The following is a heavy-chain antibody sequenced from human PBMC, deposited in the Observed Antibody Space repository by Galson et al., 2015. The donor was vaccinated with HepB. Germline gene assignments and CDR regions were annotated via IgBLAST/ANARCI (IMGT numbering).Heavy chain of an antibody. D-gene: IGHD1-1*01. CDR2: LSTSGVNT. CDR1: GFNFSSYA. V-gene: IGHV3-23*01. J-gene: IGHJ4*02. CDR3: AKGRSVSGTLSPACDY. Sequence: SLRLSCAASGFNFSSYAMSWVRQAPGKGLEWVSTLSTSGVNTYYADSVKGRFTNSRDNSRDILYVQMNSLRAEDTAVYYGAKGRSVSGTLSPACDYWGQGTLVTVSS.